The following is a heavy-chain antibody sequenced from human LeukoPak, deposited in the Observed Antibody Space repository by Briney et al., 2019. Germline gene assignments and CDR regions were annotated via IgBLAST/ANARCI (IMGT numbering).Heavy chain of an antibody. CDR2: INGNGEIT. J-gene: IGHJ4*02. D-gene: IGHD3-3*01. CDR1: GFTFSSYG. CDR3: AKGSTIFKYDF. V-gene: IGHV3-23*01. Sequence: PGGSLRLSCAASGFTFSSYGMHWVRQAPGKGLEWVSGINGNGEITYYADSVKGRFTISRDNSKNMLYLQMNSLRADDTAVYHCAKGSTIFKYDFWGQGALVTVSS.